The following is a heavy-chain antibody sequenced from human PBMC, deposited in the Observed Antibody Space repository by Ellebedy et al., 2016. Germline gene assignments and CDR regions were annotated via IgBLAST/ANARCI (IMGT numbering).Heavy chain of an antibody. Sequence: GESLKISCAASGFTFNIYAMSWVRQAPGKGLEWVSGISSSGDSGNYVDSVKGRFTVSRDNSNSTLYLQMNTLRAEDTAVYFCAKAVAARPPPRTHYYYGLDIWGPGTTVTVSS. CDR1: GFTFNIYA. J-gene: IGHJ6*02. V-gene: IGHV3-23*01. CDR2: ISSSGDSG. D-gene: IGHD6-6*01. CDR3: AKAVAARPPPRTHYYYGLDI.